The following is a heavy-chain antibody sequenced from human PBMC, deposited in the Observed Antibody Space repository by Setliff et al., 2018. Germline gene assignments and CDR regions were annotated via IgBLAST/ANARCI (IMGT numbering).Heavy chain of an antibody. CDR2: INPSGGST. Sequence: ASVKVSCKASGYTFTSYYMHWVRQAPGQGLEWMGIINPSGGSTSYAQKFQGRVTMTRDTSTSTVYMELSSLRSEDTAVYYCARDQGRRYCSGGSCAFFDIWGQGTLVTVSS. J-gene: IGHJ4*02. D-gene: IGHD2-15*01. V-gene: IGHV1-46*01. CDR3: ARDQGRRYCSGGSCAFFDI. CDR1: GYTFTSYY.